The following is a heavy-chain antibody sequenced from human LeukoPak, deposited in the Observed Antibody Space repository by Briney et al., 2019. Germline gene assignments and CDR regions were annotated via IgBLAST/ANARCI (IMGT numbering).Heavy chain of an antibody. V-gene: IGHV3-48*04. CDR2: ISSSSSTI. CDR3: ARGPPDGSGSYYPGAD. D-gene: IGHD3-10*01. J-gene: IGHJ4*02. Sequence: GGSLRLSCAASGFTFSSYSMNWVRQAPGKGLEWVSYISSSSSTIYYADSVKGRFTISRDNAKNTLYLQMNSLRVEDTAVYYCARGPPDGSGSYYPGADWGQETLVTVSS. CDR1: GFTFSSYS.